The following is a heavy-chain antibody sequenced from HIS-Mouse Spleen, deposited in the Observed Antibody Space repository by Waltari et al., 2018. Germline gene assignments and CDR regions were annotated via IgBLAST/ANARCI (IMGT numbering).Heavy chain of an antibody. V-gene: IGHV1-69*04. D-gene: IGHD6-13*01. Sequence: QVQLVQYGAEVKKPGSSVKVSCKASGGTFSGYAISWLRKANGQGLGWMGRFIPILGIENYAQKFQGRVTITADKSTSTAYMELSSLRSEDTAVYYCASRIAAAANFDYWGQGALVTVSS. J-gene: IGHJ4*02. CDR2: FIPILGIE. CDR1: GGTFSGYA. CDR3: ASRIAAAANFDY.